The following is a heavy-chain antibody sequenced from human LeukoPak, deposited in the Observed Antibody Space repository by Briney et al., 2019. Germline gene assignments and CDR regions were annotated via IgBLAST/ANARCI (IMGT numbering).Heavy chain of an antibody. CDR3: ARSSGYGGYDSREPYGMDV. J-gene: IGHJ6*02. V-gene: IGHV1-2*02. CDR1: GYTFTGYY. Sequence: ASVKVSCKASGYTFTGYYMYWVRQAPGQGLEWVGWINLNSGRTNYAQKFQGRVTMTRDTSISTAYMVRSRLRSDDTAVYYCARSSGYGGYDSREPYGMDVGGQGTTVTVS. CDR2: INLNSGRT. D-gene: IGHD5-12*01.